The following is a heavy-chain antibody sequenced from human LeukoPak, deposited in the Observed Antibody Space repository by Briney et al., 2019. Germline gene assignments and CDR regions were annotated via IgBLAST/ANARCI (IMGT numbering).Heavy chain of an antibody. D-gene: IGHD3-3*01. CDR2: IDHSGGT. V-gene: IGHV4-39*07. CDR3: ARAPEFSFGSIDN. CDR1: GGSISSGGYY. Sequence: SETLSLTCTVSGGSISSGGYYWSWIRQPPGKGLEWIGEIDHSGGTNYNPSLKSRVTISVDTSKNQFSLKLSSVTAADTAVYYCARAPEFSFGSIDNWGQGTLVTVSS. J-gene: IGHJ4*02.